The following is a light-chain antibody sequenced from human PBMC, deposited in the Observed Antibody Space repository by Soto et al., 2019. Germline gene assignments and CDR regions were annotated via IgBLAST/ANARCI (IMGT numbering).Light chain of an antibody. V-gene: IGKV3-11*01. CDR2: DAS. Sequence: EVVLTQSPPTLSLSPGERATLSCRASQSLGTYLAWYQHKPGQAPRLLIYDASSRATGIPARFSGSGSGTDFTLTVSSLKPEDFAVYYCLYRHSGPIIYTFGQGTKLEIK. J-gene: IGKJ2*01. CDR3: LYRHSGPIIYT. CDR1: QSLGTY.